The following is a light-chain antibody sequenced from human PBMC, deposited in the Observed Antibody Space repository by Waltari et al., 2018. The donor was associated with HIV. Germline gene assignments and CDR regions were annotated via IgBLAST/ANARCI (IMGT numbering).Light chain of an antibody. J-gene: IGKJ4*01. CDR2: AAT. CDR1: QSISSY. CDR3: QQSYTTPLT. Sequence: DIQMTQSPSSLSASVGDRVTITCRASQSISSYLNWYQQKPGKAPKLLMYAATRLQSGVPSRFSGSGSGTEFTLTISSLQPEDFGTYYCQQSYTTPLTFCGGTKVEIK. V-gene: IGKV1-39*01.